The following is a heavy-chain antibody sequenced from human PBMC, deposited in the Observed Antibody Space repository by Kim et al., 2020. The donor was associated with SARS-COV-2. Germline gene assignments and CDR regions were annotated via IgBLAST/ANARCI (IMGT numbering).Heavy chain of an antibody. CDR2: IYNSGST. V-gene: IGHV4-59*08. CDR3: ARRDSTNWYFDY. CDR1: GGSINTYY. Sequence: SETLSLTCTVSGGSINTYYWSWIRQPPSKGLEWIGYIYNSGSTDYNPPLKSRVTISADPSKKQLSLKLSSVTAADPAVYYCARRDSTNWYFDYWGLGTL. J-gene: IGHJ4*02. D-gene: IGHD7-27*01.